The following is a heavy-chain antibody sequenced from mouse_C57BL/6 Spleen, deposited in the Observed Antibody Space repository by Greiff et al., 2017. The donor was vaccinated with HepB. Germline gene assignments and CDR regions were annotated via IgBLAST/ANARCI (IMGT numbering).Heavy chain of an antibody. CDR3: TRETSTGWFAY. V-gene: IGHV5-9-1*02. D-gene: IGHD1-1*01. Sequence: EVKLMESGEGLVKPGGSLKLSCAASGFTFSSYDMSWVRQTPEKRLEWVAYISSGGDYIYYADTVKGRFTISRDNARNTLYRQMSSLKSEDTAMYYCTRETSTGWFAYWGQGTLVTVSA. J-gene: IGHJ3*01. CDR2: ISSGGDYI. CDR1: GFTFSSYD.